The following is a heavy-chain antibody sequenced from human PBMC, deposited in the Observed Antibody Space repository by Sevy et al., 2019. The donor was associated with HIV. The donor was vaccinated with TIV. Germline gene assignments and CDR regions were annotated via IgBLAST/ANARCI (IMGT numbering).Heavy chain of an antibody. CDR2: INPNSGGT. V-gene: IGHV1-2*02. CDR1: GYTFTGYY. J-gene: IGHJ6*02. D-gene: IGHD2-2*01. CDR3: ARGYCSSTSCYWFYYYGMDV. Sequence: ASVKVSCKASGYTFTGYYMHWVRQAPGQGLEWMGWINPNSGGTNYAQKFQGRVTMTRDKSISTAYMELSRLRSDDTAVYYCARGYCSSTSCYWFYYYGMDVWGQGTTVTVSS.